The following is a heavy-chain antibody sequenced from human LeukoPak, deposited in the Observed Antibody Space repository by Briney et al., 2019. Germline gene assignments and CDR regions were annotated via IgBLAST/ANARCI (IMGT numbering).Heavy chain of an antibody. D-gene: IGHD5-12*01. V-gene: IGHV1-18*01. CDR2: ISAYNGNT. Sequence: ASVKVSCKASGYTLTSYGISWVRQAPGQGLEWMGWISAYNGNTNYAQKLQGRVTMTTDTSTSTAYMELRSLRSDDTAVYYCARTHGYSGYDYVVYWGQGTLVTVSS. CDR3: ARTHGYSGYDYVVY. CDR1: GYTLTSYG. J-gene: IGHJ4*02.